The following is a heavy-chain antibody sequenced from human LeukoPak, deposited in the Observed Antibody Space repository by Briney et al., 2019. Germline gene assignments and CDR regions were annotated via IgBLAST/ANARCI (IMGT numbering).Heavy chain of an antibody. CDR1: GFTFSDYR. Sequence: GGSLRLSCEASGFTFSDYRMHWVRQAPGKGLVGVSHTNSGGSSTRYADSVKGRFTISRDNAKNTLYLQMNSLRAEDTAVYYCERVMYYYDSSGYYHYWYFDLWGRGTLVTVSS. V-gene: IGHV3-74*01. D-gene: IGHD3-22*01. CDR2: TNSGGSST. J-gene: IGHJ2*01. CDR3: ERVMYYYDSSGYYHYWYFDL.